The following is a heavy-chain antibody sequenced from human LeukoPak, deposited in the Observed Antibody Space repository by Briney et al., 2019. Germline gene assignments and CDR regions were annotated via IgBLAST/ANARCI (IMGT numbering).Heavy chain of an antibody. CDR2: ISSSGSTI. Sequence: PGGSLRLPCAASGFTFSDYYMSWIRQAPGKGLEWVSYISSSGSTIYYADSVKGRFTISRDNAKNSLYLQMNSLRAEDTAVYYCARYSGSYRTGLYYYGMDVWGQGTTVTVSS. D-gene: IGHD1-26*01. CDR1: GFTFSDYY. V-gene: IGHV3-11*04. J-gene: IGHJ6*02. CDR3: ARYSGSYRTGLYYYGMDV.